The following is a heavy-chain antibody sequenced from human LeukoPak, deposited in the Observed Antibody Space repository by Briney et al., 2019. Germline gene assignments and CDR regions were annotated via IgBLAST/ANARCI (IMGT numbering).Heavy chain of an antibody. J-gene: IGHJ4*02. Sequence: GGSLRLSCAASGFTVSNNYMNWVRQAPGKGLEWVSVIYSGGGTYYADSVKGRFTISRDNSKNTVYLQMNSLRAEDTAVYYCARGIRGDCWGQGTLVTVSS. CDR1: GFTVSNNY. V-gene: IGHV3-66*01. CDR2: IYSGGGT. CDR3: ARGIRGDC.